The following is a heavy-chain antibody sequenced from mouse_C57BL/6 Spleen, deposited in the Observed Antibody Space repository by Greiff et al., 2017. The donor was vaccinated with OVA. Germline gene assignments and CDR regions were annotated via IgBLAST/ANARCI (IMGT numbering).Heavy chain of an antibody. Sequence: VQLQQPGAELVKPGASVKLSCKASGYTFTSYWMQWVKQRPGQGLEWIGEIDPSDSYTNYNQKFKGKATLTVDTSSSTAYMQLSSLTSEDSAVYYCARSESSGYFAYWGQGTLVTVSA. CDR2: IDPSDSYT. D-gene: IGHD3-2*02. V-gene: IGHV1-50*01. J-gene: IGHJ3*01. CDR1: GYTFTSYW. CDR3: ARSESSGYFAY.